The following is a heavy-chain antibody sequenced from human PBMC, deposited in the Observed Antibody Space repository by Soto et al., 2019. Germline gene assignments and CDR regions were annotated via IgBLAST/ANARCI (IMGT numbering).Heavy chain of an antibody. CDR1: GGTFSSYA. CDR3: ASEEVAYYHGWGSYGGMDA. Sequence: VQLVQSGAEVKKLGSSVKVSCQASGGTFSSYAITWVRQAPGQGLEWVGGIIPMFGTTTNAPRFQGRVKITADEFTSTASMELSSLRFEDTAIYYCASEEVAYYHGWGSYGGMDAWGQGTTVTVSS. CDR2: IIPMFGTT. V-gene: IGHV1-69*01. J-gene: IGHJ6*02. D-gene: IGHD3-10*01.